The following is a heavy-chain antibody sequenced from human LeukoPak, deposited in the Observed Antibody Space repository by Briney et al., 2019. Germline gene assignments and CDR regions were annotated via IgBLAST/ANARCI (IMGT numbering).Heavy chain of an antibody. CDR1: GFTFSSYG. Sequence: GGSLRLSCAASGFTFSSYGMHWVRQAPGKGLEWVAFIRYDGSNKYYADSVKGRFTISRDNSKNTLYLQMNSLRAEDTAVYYCARDVEITMILVDYWGQGTLVTVSS. CDR2: IRYDGSNK. J-gene: IGHJ4*02. D-gene: IGHD3-22*01. CDR3: ARDVEITMILVDY. V-gene: IGHV3-30*02.